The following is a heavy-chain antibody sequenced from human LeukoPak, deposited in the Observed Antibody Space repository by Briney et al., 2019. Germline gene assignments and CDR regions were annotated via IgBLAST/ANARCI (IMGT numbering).Heavy chain of an antibody. CDR2: IGGSGGGT. Sequence: PGGSLRLSCAASGFKFSDYSMSWVRQAPGEGLEWVAGIGGSGGGTYYGDSVKGRFTISRDNSKNTLYLQMNSLRAEDTAVYYCAKMLSDIVVVPAAIGDPATGTDRAKDYWGQGTLVTVSS. D-gene: IGHD2-2*01. J-gene: IGHJ4*02. V-gene: IGHV3-23*01. CDR3: AKMLSDIVVVPAAIGDPATGTDRAKDY. CDR1: GFKFSDYS.